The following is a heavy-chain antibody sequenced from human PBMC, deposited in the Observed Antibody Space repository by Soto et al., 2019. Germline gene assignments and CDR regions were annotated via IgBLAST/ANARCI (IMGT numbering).Heavy chain of an antibody. CDR3: ASGYCSRTSCYMIPGY. CDR2: IIPIFGTA. Sequence: QVQLVQSGAEGKKPGSSVKVSCKASGGTSSSYAISWVRQAPGQGLEWMGGIIPIFGTANYAPKFQGRVTITADQPTSTAYMELSSLRSEDTAVYYCASGYCSRTSCYMIPGYWGQGTLVTVSS. CDR1: GGTSSSYA. V-gene: IGHV1-69*01. D-gene: IGHD2-2*02. J-gene: IGHJ4*02.